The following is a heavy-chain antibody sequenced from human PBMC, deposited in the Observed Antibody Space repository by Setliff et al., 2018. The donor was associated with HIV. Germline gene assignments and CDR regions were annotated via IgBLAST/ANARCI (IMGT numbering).Heavy chain of an antibody. V-gene: IGHV1-18*01. CDR1: GYTFTTYD. Sequence: ASVKVSCKASGYTFTTYDITWVRQAPGQGLEWLGWISPYNGHTNFAQKFQGRVTMTTDTATSTAYMEVRSLRSYDTAVYYCARTDYGGNSGGNYFDYWGQGSLVTVSS. J-gene: IGHJ4*02. CDR3: ARTDYGGNSGGNYFDY. CDR2: ISPYNGHT. D-gene: IGHD4-17*01.